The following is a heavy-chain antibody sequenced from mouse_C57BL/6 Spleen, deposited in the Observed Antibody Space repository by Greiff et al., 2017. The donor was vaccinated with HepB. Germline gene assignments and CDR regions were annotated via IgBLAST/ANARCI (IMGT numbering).Heavy chain of an antibody. D-gene: IGHD2-1*01. Sequence: EVQLQQSGPELVKPGASVKMSCKASGYTFTDYNMHWVKQSHGKSLEWIGYINPNNGGTSYNQKFKGKATLTVNKSSSTAYMELRSLTSEDSAVYYCARDYGNFAWFAYGGQGTLVTVSA. CDR3: ARDYGNFAWFAY. J-gene: IGHJ3*01. CDR2: INPNNGGT. V-gene: IGHV1-22*01. CDR1: GYTFTDYN.